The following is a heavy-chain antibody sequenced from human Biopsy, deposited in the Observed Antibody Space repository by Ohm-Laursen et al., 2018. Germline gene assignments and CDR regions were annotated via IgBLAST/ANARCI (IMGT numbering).Heavy chain of an antibody. Sequence: GSLRLSCAASGFPFSDYYMSWIRQAPGKGLEWISYIASSGGTTYYVDSVKGRFTISRDNAEKSLYLQMNSLRAEDTAVYYCARDTPETYDYDNDDNSPFPRRYIDYWGQGTLVTVSS. CDR3: ARDTPETYDYDNDDNSPFPRRYIDY. V-gene: IGHV3-11*01. D-gene: IGHD3-22*01. J-gene: IGHJ4*02. CDR1: GFPFSDYY. CDR2: IASSGGTT.